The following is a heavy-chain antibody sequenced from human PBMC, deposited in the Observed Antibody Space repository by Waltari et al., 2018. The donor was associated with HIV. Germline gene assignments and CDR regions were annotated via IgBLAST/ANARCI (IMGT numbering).Heavy chain of an antibody. J-gene: IGHJ4*02. CDR1: GGTLDSYS. D-gene: IGHD3-10*01. CDR2: MIPMAEKA. Sequence: QVLLVQSGAEVRTPGSSVKVSCRASGGTLDSYSIHWVRQAPGQGLEWMGRMIPMAEKANSAQKFQGRVTITADKATSTAYMQLNSLRSDDTAVYYCASARETMGVDLDFWGQGTLVTVSS. V-gene: IGHV1-69*02. CDR3: ASARETMGVDLDF.